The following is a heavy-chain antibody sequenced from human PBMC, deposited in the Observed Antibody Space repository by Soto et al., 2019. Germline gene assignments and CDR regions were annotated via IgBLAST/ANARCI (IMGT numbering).Heavy chain of an antibody. J-gene: IGHJ4*02. CDR2: ITPIFGRA. CDR3: ARGWSYDILTGFSY. D-gene: IGHD3-9*01. V-gene: IGHV1-69*01. Sequence: QVQLVQSGAEVKKPGSSVKVSCKASGGSFSNYAISWVRQAPGQGLEWMGGITPIFGRANYAQKFQGRVTITADESTSTAYMQLSSLGSEDTAIYYCARGWSYDILTGFSYWGQGTLVTVSS. CDR1: GGSFSNYA.